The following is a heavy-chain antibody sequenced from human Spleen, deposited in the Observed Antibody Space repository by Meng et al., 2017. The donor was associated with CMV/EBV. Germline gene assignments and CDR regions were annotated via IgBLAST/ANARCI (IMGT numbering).Heavy chain of an antibody. CDR3: ARGGPCSNGVCSDYGMDV. CDR1: GFTFSGYW. D-gene: IGHD2-8*01. V-gene: IGHV3-7*01. Sequence: GGSLRLSCAASGFTFSGYWMNWVRQTPGKGLEWVANIKQDGSDKYYADSVKGRFTISRENAENSLYLQMNSLRVEDTAIYYCARGGPCSNGVCSDYGMDVWGQGTTVTVSS. J-gene: IGHJ6*02. CDR2: IKQDGSDK.